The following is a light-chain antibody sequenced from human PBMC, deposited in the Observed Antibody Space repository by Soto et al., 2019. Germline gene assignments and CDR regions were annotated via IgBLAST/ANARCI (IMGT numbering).Light chain of an antibody. V-gene: IGLV1-44*01. Sequence: QSVLTQPPSASGTPGQTITISCSGGSSNIGINTVSWYEHLPGTAPRLLIYGNNQRPSGVPDRFSGSKSGTSASLAISGLQSEDEAHYYCGTWDDSLDVHVFGTGTKLTVL. CDR2: GNN. J-gene: IGLJ1*01. CDR1: SSNIGINT. CDR3: GTWDDSLDVHV.